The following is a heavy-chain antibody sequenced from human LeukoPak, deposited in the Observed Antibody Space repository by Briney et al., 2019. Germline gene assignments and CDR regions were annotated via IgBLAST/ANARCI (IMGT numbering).Heavy chain of an antibody. J-gene: IGHJ4*02. CDR2: INPSGGST. CDR1: GYTFTSYY. CDR3: ARGGAQRSLQLAFLGY. Sequence: ASVKVSCKASGYTFTSYYMHWVRQAPGQGLEWMGIINPSGGSTSYAQKFQGRVTMTRDTSTSTVYMELSSLRSEDTAVYYCARGGAQRSLQLAFLGYWGQGTLVTVSS. V-gene: IGHV1-46*01. D-gene: IGHD5-24*01.